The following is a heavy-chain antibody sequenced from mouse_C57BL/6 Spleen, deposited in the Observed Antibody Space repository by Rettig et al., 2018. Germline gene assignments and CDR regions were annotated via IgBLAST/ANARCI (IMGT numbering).Heavy chain of an antibody. J-gene: IGHJ3*01. CDR3: ARMRSDYARFPY. D-gene: IGHD2-4*01. Sequence: VGWIRQPSGKGLEWLAHIWWDDDKYYNPALKSRLTISKDTSKNQVFLKIANVDTADTATYYCARMRSDYARFPYWGQGTLVTVSA. CDR2: IWWDDDK. V-gene: IGHV8-8*01.